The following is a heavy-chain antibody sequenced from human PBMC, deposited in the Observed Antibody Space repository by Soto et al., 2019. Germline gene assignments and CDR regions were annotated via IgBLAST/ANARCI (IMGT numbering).Heavy chain of an antibody. Sequence: GASVKVSCKASGYTFTSYGISWVRQAPGQGLEWMGWISAYNGNTNYAQKLQGRVTMTTDTSTSTAYMELRSLRSDDTAVYYCARYLFGELLSSPSDYYYMDVWGKGTTVTVSS. V-gene: IGHV1-18*01. CDR2: ISAYNGNT. D-gene: IGHD3-10*02. J-gene: IGHJ6*03. CDR1: GYTFTSYG. CDR3: ARYLFGELLSSPSDYYYMDV.